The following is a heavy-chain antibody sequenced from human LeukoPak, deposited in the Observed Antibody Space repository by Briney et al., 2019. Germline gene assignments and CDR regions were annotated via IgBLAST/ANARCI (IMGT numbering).Heavy chain of an antibody. CDR3: TAEDGYNQIDY. D-gene: IGHD5-24*01. CDR2: ISSSSSYI. V-gene: IGHV3-21*01. J-gene: IGHJ4*02. CDR1: GFTFSSYS. Sequence: GGSLRLSCAASGFTFSSYSMNWVRQAPGKGLEWVSSISSSSSYIYYADSVKGRFTISRDNAKNSLYLQMNSLGAEDTAVYYCTAEDGYNQIDYWGQGTLVTVSS.